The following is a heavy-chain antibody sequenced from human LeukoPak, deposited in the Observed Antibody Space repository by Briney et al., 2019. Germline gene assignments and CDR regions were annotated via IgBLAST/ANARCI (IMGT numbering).Heavy chain of an antibody. J-gene: IGHJ5*02. CDR1: GGSVSSYY. CDR3: ARTGGHHPYDGRKFDP. CDR2: IYYSGST. D-gene: IGHD3-22*01. V-gene: IGHV4-59*08. Sequence: SETLSLTCTVSGGSVSSYYWSWIRQPPGKGLEWIGYIYYSGSTNYNPSLKSRVTISVDTSENQFSLRLNSVTAADTAMYYCARTGGHHPYDGRKFDPWGQGTLVIVSS.